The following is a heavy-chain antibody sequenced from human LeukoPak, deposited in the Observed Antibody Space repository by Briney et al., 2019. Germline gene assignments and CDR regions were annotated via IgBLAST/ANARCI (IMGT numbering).Heavy chain of an antibody. V-gene: IGHV3-23*01. D-gene: IGHD2-2*01. CDR3: AKGEYCSSTSCLNYYYYYGMDV. Sequence: PGGSLRLSCAASRFTVSSYAMSWVRQAPGKGLEWVSAISGSGGSTYYADSVKGRFTISRDNSKNTLYLQMNSLRAEDTAVYYCAKGEYCSSTSCLNYYYYYGMDVWGKGTTVTVSS. CDR2: ISGSGGST. J-gene: IGHJ6*04. CDR1: RFTVSSYA.